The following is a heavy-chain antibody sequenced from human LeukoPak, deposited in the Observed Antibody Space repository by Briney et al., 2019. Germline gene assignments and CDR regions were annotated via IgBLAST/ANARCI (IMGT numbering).Heavy chain of an antibody. CDR3: ARVSGGTYPDY. D-gene: IGHD1-26*01. CDR1: GVSISSYY. J-gene: IGHJ4*02. CDR2: IYYSGST. Sequence: SETLSLTCTDSGVSISSYYWSWIRQPPGKGLEWIGYIYYSGSTNYNPSLKSRVTISVDTSKNQFSLKLSSVTAADTAVYYCARVSGGTYPDYWGQGTLVTVSP. V-gene: IGHV4-59*01.